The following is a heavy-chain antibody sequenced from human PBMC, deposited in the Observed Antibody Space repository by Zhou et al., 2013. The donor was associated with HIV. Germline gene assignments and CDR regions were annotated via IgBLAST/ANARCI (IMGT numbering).Heavy chain of an antibody. V-gene: IGHV1-69*04. CDR2: IIPFLVG. CDR1: GDTFRSSYG. Sequence: QVQLVQSGAEVRKPGSSVKVSCRVSGDTFRSSYGFSWVRQAPGQGLEWMGRIIPFLVGQTTHRSYQDRVTITADKSTAYMEMSSLRSEDTAMFYCATDRYACGTNCNTGHFDHWGQGTLVTVSS. D-gene: IGHD2-8*01. J-gene: IGHJ4*02. CDR3: ATDRYACGTNCNTGHFDH.